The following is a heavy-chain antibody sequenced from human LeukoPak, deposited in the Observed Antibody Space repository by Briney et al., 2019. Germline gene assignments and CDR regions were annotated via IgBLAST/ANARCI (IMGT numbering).Heavy chain of an antibody. CDR2: IYTSGST. V-gene: IGHV4-4*07. D-gene: IGHD2-15*01. J-gene: IGHJ6*02. CDR3: ARDGIVVVVAATRLYYYYGMDV. Sequence: SETLSLPCTVSGGSISSYYGSWIRQPAGKGLEWIGRIYTSGSTNYNPSLKSRVTMSVDTSKNQFSLKLSSVTAADTAVYYCARDGIVVVVAATRLYYYYGMDVWGQGTTVTVSS. CDR1: GGSISSYY.